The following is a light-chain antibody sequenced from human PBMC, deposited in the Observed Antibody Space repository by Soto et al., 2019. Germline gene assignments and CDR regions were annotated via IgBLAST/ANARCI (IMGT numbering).Light chain of an antibody. V-gene: IGKV1-39*01. CDR2: GSS. CDR1: ESISTY. CDR3: QQSYSAPYT. J-gene: IGKJ2*01. Sequence: DIQMTQSPSSLSASVGDRVTFTCRASESISTYLNWYRQKPGEAPKVLIYGSSSLPSGVPSRFSGRGSGTYFTLTFYRLQPEDSATYYCQQSYSAPYTFGQGATLDIK.